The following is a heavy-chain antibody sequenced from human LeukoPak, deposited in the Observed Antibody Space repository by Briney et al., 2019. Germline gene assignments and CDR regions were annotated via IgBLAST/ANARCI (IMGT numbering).Heavy chain of an antibody. CDR1: GYTLTSYY. V-gene: IGHV1-46*01. J-gene: IGHJ6*03. Sequence: GASVKVSCKASGYTLTSYYMHWVRQAPGQGLEWMGIINPSGGSTSYAQKFQGRVTMTRDTSTSTVYVELSSLRSEDTAVYYCARNPTNPRDYYYMDVWGKGTTVTVSS. D-gene: IGHD5-24*01. CDR3: ARNPTNPRDYYYMDV. CDR2: INPSGGST.